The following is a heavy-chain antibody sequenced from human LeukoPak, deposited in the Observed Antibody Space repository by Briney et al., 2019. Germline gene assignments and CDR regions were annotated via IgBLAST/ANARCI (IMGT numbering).Heavy chain of an antibody. CDR1: GFTFSSYA. CDR2: ISYDGSNK. CDR3: ASVTSYYYNTSGDYYFDY. Sequence: GGSLRLSCAASGFTFSSYAMHWVRQAPGKGLEWVAVISYDGSNKYYADSVKGRFTISRDNAKNSLYLQMNSLRAEDTAVYYCASVTSYYYNTSGDYYFDYWGQGTLVTVSS. D-gene: IGHD3-22*01. J-gene: IGHJ4*02. V-gene: IGHV3-30-3*01.